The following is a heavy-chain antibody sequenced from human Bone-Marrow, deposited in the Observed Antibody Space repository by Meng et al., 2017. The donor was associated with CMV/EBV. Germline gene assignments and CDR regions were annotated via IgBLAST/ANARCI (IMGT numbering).Heavy chain of an antibody. J-gene: IGHJ4*02. CDR3: ARGFSKDY. CDR1: GFTFSSYA. Sequence: GGSLRLSCAASGFTFSSYAMSWVRQAPGKGLEWVSAISGSGGSTYYADSVKGRFTISRDNAKNSLYLQVNSLRAEDTAVYYCARGFSKDYWGQGTLVTVSS. CDR2: ISGSGGST. V-gene: IGHV3-23*01. D-gene: IGHD2-2*01.